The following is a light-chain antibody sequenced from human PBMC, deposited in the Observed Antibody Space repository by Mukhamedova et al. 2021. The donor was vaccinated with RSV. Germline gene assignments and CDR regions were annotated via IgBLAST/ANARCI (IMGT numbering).Light chain of an antibody. CDR2: DAS. CDR3: QQYDNWPPMYT. V-gene: IGKV1-33*01. J-gene: IGKJ2*01. Sequence: WYQRRVHGKAPKLLIYDASNLETGVPSRFSGSGSGTDFTFTISSLQPEDIATYYCQQYDNWPPMYTFGQGTKLEIK.